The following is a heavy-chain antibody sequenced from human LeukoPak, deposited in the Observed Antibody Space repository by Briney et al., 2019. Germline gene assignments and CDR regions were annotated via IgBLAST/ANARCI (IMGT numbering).Heavy chain of an antibody. V-gene: IGHV3-30*02. CDR1: GFTFSSYG. D-gene: IGHD3-3*01. J-gene: IGHJ3*02. CDR3: AKDGTEITIFGVVPGAFDI. CDR2: IGYDGSNK. Sequence: GGPLRLSCAASGFTFSSYGMHWVRQAPGKGLEWVAFIGYDGSNKYYADSVKGRFTISRDNSKNTLELQMNNLRAEDTAVYYCAKDGTEITIFGVVPGAFDIWGQGTMVTVSS.